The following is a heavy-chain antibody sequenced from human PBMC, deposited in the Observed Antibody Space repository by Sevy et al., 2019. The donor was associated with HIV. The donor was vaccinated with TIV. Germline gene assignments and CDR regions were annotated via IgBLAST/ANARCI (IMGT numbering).Heavy chain of an antibody. Sequence: ASVKVSCKASGYTFTSYGISWVRQAPGQGLEWMGWISAYNGNTNYAQKLQGRVTMTTDTSTGTAYMELRSLRSDDTAVYYCARDGRYKMYYYDSSGYKYGMDVWGQGTTVTVSS. V-gene: IGHV1-18*01. CDR1: GYTFTSYG. CDR3: ARDGRYKMYYYDSSGYKYGMDV. CDR2: ISAYNGNT. D-gene: IGHD3-22*01. J-gene: IGHJ6*02.